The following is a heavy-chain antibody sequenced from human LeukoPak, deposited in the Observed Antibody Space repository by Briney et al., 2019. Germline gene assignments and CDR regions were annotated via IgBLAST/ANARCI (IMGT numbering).Heavy chain of an antibody. CDR3: ARDSRRLLVY. J-gene: IGHJ4*02. Sequence: ASVKVSCKASGYTFTGYFMHWVRQAPGQGLEWMGWINPNSGDANYAQKFQGRVTMTRDTSISTAYMELSRLRSDDTAVYYCARDSRRLLVYWGQGTLVTVSS. CDR1: GYTFTGYF. CDR2: INPNSGDA. V-gene: IGHV1-2*02. D-gene: IGHD2-15*01.